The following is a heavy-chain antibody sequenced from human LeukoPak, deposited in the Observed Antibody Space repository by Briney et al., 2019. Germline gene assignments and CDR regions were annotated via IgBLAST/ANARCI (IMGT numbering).Heavy chain of an antibody. CDR2: IIPIFGTA. J-gene: IGHJ4*02. V-gene: IGHV1-69*13. D-gene: IGHD5-24*01. Sequence: SVKVSCKASGGTFSSYAISWVRQAPGQGLEWMGGIIPIFGTANYAQKFQGRVTITADESTSTAYMELSSLTSEGTAVYYCARGRWSATTATYYLDFWGQGTLVTVSS. CDR1: GGTFSSYA. CDR3: ARGRWSATTATYYLDF.